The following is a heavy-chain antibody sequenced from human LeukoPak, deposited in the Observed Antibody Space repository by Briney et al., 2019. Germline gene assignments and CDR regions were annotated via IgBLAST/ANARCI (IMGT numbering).Heavy chain of an antibody. CDR3: ERDYYDSSGYYHAFDY. D-gene: IGHD3-22*01. J-gene: IGHJ4*02. CDR2: INSDGSST. Sequence: PGGSLRLSCAASGFTFSSYWMHWVRQAPGKGLVWVSRINSDGSSTSYADSVKGRFTISRDNAKNTLYLQMNSLRAEDTAVYYCERDYYDSSGYYHAFDYWGQGTLVTVSS. CDR1: GFTFSSYW. V-gene: IGHV3-74*01.